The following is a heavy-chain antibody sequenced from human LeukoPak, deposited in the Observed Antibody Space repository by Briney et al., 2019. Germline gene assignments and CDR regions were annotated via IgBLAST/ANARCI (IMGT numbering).Heavy chain of an antibody. J-gene: IGHJ6*03. CDR1: GDSISNNNW. Sequence: SGTLSLTCAVSGDSISNNNWWSWVRQPPGKGLEWIGEIYHSGSTNYNPSLKSRVTMSVDTSKNQFSLKLSSVTAADTAVYYCARAIYSNYGDYYYYMDVWGKGTTVTVSS. D-gene: IGHD4-11*01. CDR3: ARAIYSNYGDYYYYMDV. V-gene: IGHV4-4*02. CDR2: IYHSGST.